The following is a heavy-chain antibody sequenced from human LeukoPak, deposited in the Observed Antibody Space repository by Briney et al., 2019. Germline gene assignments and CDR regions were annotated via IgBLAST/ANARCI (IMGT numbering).Heavy chain of an antibody. CDR1: GYTFTSYY. CDR2: INPSGGST. J-gene: IGHJ6*04. V-gene: IGHV1-46*01. CDR3: SGPNYYGMDV. Sequence: PGASVKVSCKASGYTFTSYYMHWVRQAPGQGLEWMGIINPSGGSTSYAQKFQGRVTMTRDTSTSTVYMELSSLRSEDPAAYYCSGPNYYGMDVWGKGTRVTVSS.